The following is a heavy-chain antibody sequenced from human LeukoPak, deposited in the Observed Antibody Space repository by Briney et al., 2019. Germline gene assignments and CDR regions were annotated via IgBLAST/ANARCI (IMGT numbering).Heavy chain of an antibody. Sequence: PSETLSLTCTVSGGSISSYYWSWIRQPPGKGLERIGYIYYSGSTNYNPSLKSRVTISVDTSKNQFSLKLSSVTAADTAVYYCARGYYCSGGSCYSPHFDYWGQGTLVTVSS. J-gene: IGHJ4*02. CDR1: GGSISSYY. CDR2: IYYSGST. D-gene: IGHD2-15*01. V-gene: IGHV4-59*01. CDR3: ARGYYCSGGSCYSPHFDY.